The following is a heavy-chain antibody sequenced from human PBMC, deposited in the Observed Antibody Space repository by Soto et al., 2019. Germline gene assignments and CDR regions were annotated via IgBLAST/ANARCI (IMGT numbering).Heavy chain of an antibody. CDR3: ARDRPWEGKYWYFDL. J-gene: IGHJ2*01. Sequence: ASVKVSCKASGYTFTSYGISWVRQAPGQGLEWMGWISAYNGNTNYAQKLQGRVTMTTDTSTSTAYMELRSLRSDDTAVYYCARDRPWEGKYWYFDLWGRGTLVTVSS. D-gene: IGHD1-26*01. CDR1: GYTFTSYG. CDR2: ISAYNGNT. V-gene: IGHV1-18*01.